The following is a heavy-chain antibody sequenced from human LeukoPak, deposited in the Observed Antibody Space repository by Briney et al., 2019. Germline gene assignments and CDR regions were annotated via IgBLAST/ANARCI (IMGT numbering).Heavy chain of an antibody. D-gene: IGHD3-10*01. CDR1: GGTFSSYA. Sequence: SVKVSCKASGGTFSSYAISWVRQAPGQGLEWMGGIIPIFGTANYAQKFQGRVTITADESTSTAYMELSSLRSEDTAVYYCAREFTHQGDGSGSSYFDYWGQGTLVTVPS. J-gene: IGHJ4*02. V-gene: IGHV1-69*13. CDR3: AREFTHQGDGSGSSYFDY. CDR2: IIPIFGTA.